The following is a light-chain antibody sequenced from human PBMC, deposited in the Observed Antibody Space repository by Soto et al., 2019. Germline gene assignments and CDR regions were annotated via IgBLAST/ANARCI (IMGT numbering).Light chain of an antibody. CDR3: QSYDISLSGVL. J-gene: IGLJ2*01. CDR2: RNR. V-gene: IGLV1-40*01. Sequence: QSVLTQPPSVSGAPGQRVTISCTGSSSNIGAGYDVHWYQHLPGTAPKVLIYRNRHWPSGVPDRFSGSKSGTSASLAITGLQADDEADYFCQSYDISLSGVLFGGGTKLTVL. CDR1: SSNIGAGYD.